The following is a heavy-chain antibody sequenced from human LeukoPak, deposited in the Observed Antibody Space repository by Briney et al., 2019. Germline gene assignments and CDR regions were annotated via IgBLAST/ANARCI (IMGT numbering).Heavy chain of an antibody. V-gene: IGHV3-30*02. D-gene: IGHD2-15*01. CDR3: ARRRVGGSHCFDY. J-gene: IGHJ4*02. CDR2: IRYDGSNK. CDR1: GFTFSSYG. Sequence: GGSLRLSCAASGFTFSSYGMHWVRQAPGKGLEWVAFIRYDGSNKYYADSVKGRFTISRDDAKNSVYLQMNSLRAEDTAVYFCARRRVGGSHCFDYWGQETLVTVSS.